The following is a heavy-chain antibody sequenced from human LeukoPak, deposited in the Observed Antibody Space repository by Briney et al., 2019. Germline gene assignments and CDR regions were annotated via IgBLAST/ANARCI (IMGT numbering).Heavy chain of an antibody. D-gene: IGHD1-26*01. Sequence: SETLSLTCTVSGGSITSYYWSWIRQPPGKGLEWIGYIYFTGTGSTNYSPSLKSRVTISVDKSKNQFSLKLSSVTAADTAVYYCASGSYSPRFDYWGQGTLVTVSS. CDR3: ASGSYSPRFDY. J-gene: IGHJ4*02. V-gene: IGHV4-59*12. CDR2: IYFTGTGST. CDR1: GGSITSYY.